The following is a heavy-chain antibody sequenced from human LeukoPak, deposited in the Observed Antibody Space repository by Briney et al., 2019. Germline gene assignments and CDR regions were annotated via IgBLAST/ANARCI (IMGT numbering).Heavy chain of an antibody. CDR2: MNPNSGNT. D-gene: IGHD6-13*01. CDR1: GYTFTSYD. CDR3: ARVARSSSWSRYAEYFQH. V-gene: IGHV1-8*01. Sequence: ASVKVSCKASGYTFTSYDINWVRQATGQGLEWMGWMNPNSGNTGYAQKFQGRVTMTRNTSISTAYMELSSLRSEDTAVYYCARVARSSSWSRYAEYFQHWGQGTLVTVSS. J-gene: IGHJ1*01.